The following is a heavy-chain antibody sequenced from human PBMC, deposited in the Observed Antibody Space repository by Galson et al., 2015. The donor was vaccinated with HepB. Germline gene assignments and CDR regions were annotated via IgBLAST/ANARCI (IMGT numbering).Heavy chain of an antibody. J-gene: IGHJ6*02. Sequence: SVKVSCKASEYTFTGYYMHWVRQAPGQGLEWMGWINPNSGGTNYAQKFQGRVTMTRDASISTAYMELSRLRSDDTAVYYCAREYGSSWPHYYGLDAWGQGTTVIVSS. CDR1: EYTFTGYY. CDR3: AREYGSSWPHYYGLDA. D-gene: IGHD6-19*01. CDR2: INPNSGGT. V-gene: IGHV1-2*02.